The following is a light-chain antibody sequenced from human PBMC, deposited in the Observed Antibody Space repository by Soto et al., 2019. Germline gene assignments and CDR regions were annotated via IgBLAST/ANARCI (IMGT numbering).Light chain of an antibody. J-gene: IGLJ3*02. CDR1: SSDVGGYNY. Sequence: QSALTQPGSVSGSPGQSITISCTGTSSDVGGYNYVSWYQQHPGKAPKLMIYEVSNRPSGVSNRFSGSKSGNTASLTISGLQAEDEADYYCSSYTSSSTWVFGGGTKLNVL. V-gene: IGLV2-14*01. CDR3: SSYTSSSTWV. CDR2: EVS.